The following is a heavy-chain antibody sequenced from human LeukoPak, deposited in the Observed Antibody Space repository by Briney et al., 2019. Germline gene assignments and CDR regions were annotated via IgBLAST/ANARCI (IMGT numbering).Heavy chain of an antibody. J-gene: IGHJ4*02. CDR3: ATKQWLAPPPDS. V-gene: IGHV3-74*01. Sequence: PGGSLRLSCAASGFTFSKYWMLWVRQAPGKGLEGVSRINTDGTVTTYADSGKGRFTVSRDNADNTMFLQMNSVRDEDTAVYYCATKQWLAPPPDSWGQGTPVTVSS. CDR2: INTDGTVT. D-gene: IGHD6-19*01. CDR1: GFTFSKYW.